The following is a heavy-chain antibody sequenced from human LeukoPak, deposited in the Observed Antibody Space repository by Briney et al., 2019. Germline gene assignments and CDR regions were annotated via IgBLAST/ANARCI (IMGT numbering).Heavy chain of an antibody. Sequence: PSETLSLTCAVSGVSFDDYYWAWVRQTPGKGLEWIGEINHSGYTNDSPSLKSRVTISGDTSKKQFSLNLTSVTAADTGVYYCARGVDLWGRGTPVTVSS. CDR2: INHSGYT. J-gene: IGHJ2*01. CDR1: GVSFDDYY. V-gene: IGHV4-34*01. CDR3: ARGVDL.